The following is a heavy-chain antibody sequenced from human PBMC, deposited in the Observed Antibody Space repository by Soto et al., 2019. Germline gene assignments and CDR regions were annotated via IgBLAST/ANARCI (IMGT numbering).Heavy chain of an antibody. D-gene: IGHD2-15*01. Sequence: GGSLSLSCAASGFTFSSYSMNWVRQAPWKWREWVSSISSSSIYIYYADSVKGRFTISRDNAKNSLYLQMNSLRAEDTAVYYCARDFFPPESYYCSGGSCRRLYYYYGMDVWGQGTTVTVSS. CDR2: ISSSSIYI. CDR3: ARDFFPPESYYCSGGSCRRLYYYYGMDV. J-gene: IGHJ6*02. V-gene: IGHV3-21*01. CDR1: GFTFSSYS.